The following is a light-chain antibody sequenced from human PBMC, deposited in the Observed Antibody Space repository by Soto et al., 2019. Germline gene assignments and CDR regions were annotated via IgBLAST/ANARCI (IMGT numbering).Light chain of an antibody. V-gene: IGLV2-23*01. CDR2: EDT. J-gene: IGLJ2*01. CDR1: RGDLGSYNL. Sequence: QSVLTQPASVSGSPGQSITISCTGTRGDLGSYNLVSWYQQSPRKAPELLISEDTKRPSGISNRFSGSKSGNTASLTISGLQPEDEADYYCCSYAGSSTLIFGAGTKLTVL. CDR3: CSYAGSSTLI.